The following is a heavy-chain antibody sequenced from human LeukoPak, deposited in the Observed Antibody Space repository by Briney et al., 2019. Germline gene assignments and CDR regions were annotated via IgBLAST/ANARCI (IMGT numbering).Heavy chain of an antibody. CDR3: ARGSSYYYDSSGYLDY. Sequence: SVKVSCKASGGTFSSYAISWVRQAPGQGLEWMGGIIPIFGTANYAQKFQGRVTITADESTSTAYMELSGLRSEDTAVYYCARGSSYYYDSSGYLDYWGQGTLVTVSS. J-gene: IGHJ4*02. D-gene: IGHD3-22*01. V-gene: IGHV1-69*13. CDR2: IIPIFGTA. CDR1: GGTFSSYA.